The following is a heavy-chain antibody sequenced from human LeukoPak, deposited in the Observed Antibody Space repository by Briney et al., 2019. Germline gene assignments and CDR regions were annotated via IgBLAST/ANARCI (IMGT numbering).Heavy chain of an antibody. Sequence: SETLSLTCSVSGGSIISSDYHWGWVRQPPGKGLEWIGTISYSGNTDYNPSLRSRVTISVDTSNNQFSLRLGSVTAADTAVYHCARHCCSGPAKRVFDIWGQGTMVTVSS. CDR1: GGSIISSDYH. CDR2: ISYSGNT. J-gene: IGHJ3*02. D-gene: IGHD2-15*01. V-gene: IGHV4-39*01. CDR3: ARHCCSGPAKRVFDI.